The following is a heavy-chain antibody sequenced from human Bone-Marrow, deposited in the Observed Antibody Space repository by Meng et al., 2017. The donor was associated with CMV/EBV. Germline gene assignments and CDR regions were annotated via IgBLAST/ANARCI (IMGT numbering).Heavy chain of an antibody. CDR1: GGSLSGYY. D-gene: IGHD6-19*01. J-gene: IGHJ4*02. V-gene: IGHV4-34*01. CDR3: ARVGYSSTPGIDY. CDR2: INHSGSA. Sequence: GSLRLSCAVYGGSLSGYYWSWIRQPPGKGLEWIGEINHSGSANYNPSLKSRVTISVDTSKNQFSLKVSSVTAADTAVYYCARVGYSSTPGIDYWGQGTLVTVSS.